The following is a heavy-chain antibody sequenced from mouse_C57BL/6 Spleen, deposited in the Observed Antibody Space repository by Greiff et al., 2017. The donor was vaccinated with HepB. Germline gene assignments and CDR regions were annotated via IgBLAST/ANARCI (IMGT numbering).Heavy chain of an antibody. CDR1: GFTFSDYG. CDR2: ISSGSSTI. J-gene: IGHJ4*01. CDR3: ARPLYYGSSYGDAMDY. D-gene: IGHD1-1*01. V-gene: IGHV5-17*01. Sequence: EVKVVESGGGLVKPGGSLKLSCAASGFTFSDYGMHWVRQAPEKGLEWVAYISSGSSTIYYADTVKGRFTISRDNAKNTLFLQMTSLRSEDTAMYYCARPLYYGSSYGDAMDYWGQGTSVTVSS.